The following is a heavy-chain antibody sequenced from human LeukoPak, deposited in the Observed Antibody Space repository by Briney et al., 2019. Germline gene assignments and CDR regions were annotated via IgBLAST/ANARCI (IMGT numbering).Heavy chain of an antibody. V-gene: IGHV4-59*11. J-gene: IGHJ3*02. CDR1: DDSFSSHY. Sequence: SETLSLTCAVSDDSFSSHYWTWIRQPPGKGLEWIGYNSYIGSTNYNPSLKSRVTISIDTSKNQFSLKLSSVTAADTAVYYCARDLVTVTIGFDIWGQGTMVSVSS. CDR3: ARDLVTVTIGFDI. CDR2: NSYIGST. D-gene: IGHD4-17*01.